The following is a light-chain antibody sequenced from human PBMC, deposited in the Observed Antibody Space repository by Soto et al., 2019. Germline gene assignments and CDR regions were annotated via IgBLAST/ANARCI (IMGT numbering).Light chain of an antibody. J-gene: IGKJ1*01. CDR2: GAS. CDR3: LQNHNYPRT. CDR1: QDISDD. V-gene: IGKV1-6*01. Sequence: AIQMTQSPSSLSASVGDGVTITCRASQDISDDVGWYQQTPGKAPKLLISGASRLQSGVPSRFSGSGSGAAFTLTITSLRPEDSATYYCLQNHNYPRTFGQGTKV.